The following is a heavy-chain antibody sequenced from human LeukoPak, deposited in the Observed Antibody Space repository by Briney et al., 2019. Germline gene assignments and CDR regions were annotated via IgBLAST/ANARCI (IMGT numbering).Heavy chain of an antibody. Sequence: SETLSLTCTVSGGSIATYYWSWIRQPPGKGLEWIGYIYYNGHTDYNPSLKSRVTISVHTSKNQFSLKLSSVTAADTAVYYCARTRYYYNSRSYGAPYYFDYWGQGTLVTVSS. J-gene: IGHJ4*02. D-gene: IGHD3-10*01. CDR1: GGSIATYY. CDR2: IYYNGHT. V-gene: IGHV4-59*01. CDR3: ARTRYYYNSRSYGAPYYFDY.